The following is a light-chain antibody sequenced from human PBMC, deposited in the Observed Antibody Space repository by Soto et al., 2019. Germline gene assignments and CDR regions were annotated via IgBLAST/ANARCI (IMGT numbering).Light chain of an antibody. CDR2: DAS. CDR1: QSINNY. CDR3: QYRGIWPPGAT. V-gene: IGKV3-11*01. Sequence: EIVLTQSPVTLSLSPGERATLSCRASQSINNYLAWYQQKPGQPPRLLIYDASNRATAIPVRFSGSGSGTVFTLTISRLEPEDSAVYYCQYRGIWPPGATFGGGTKVEIK. J-gene: IGKJ4*01.